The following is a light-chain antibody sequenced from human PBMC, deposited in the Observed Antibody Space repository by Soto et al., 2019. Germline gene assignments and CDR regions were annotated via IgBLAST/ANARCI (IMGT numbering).Light chain of an antibody. J-gene: IGKJ1*01. CDR2: GAS. CDR3: QFGTLVWT. CDR1: QSVSDTY. Sequence: EIVLTQSPGTLSLSPWERATLSCRASQSVSDTYLAWYQQKPGQPPRLLIYGASNRATGIPDRFSGSGSGTVFTLTVSRLEPEDFAVYYCQFGTLVWTFGQGTKVEIK. V-gene: IGKV3-20*01.